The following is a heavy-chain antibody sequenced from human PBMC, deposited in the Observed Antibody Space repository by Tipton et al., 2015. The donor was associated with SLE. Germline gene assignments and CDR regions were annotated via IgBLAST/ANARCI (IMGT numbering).Heavy chain of an antibody. V-gene: IGHV4-38-2*02. Sequence: TLSLTCSVSEYSISSGYFWGWIRQPPGKGLEWIGYIYYSGSTYYNPSLKSRVTISVDTSKNQFSLKLSSVTAADTAVYYCAGSWDDNEGWYFDLWGRGTLVTVSS. J-gene: IGHJ2*01. CDR2: IYYSGST. D-gene: IGHD6-13*01. CDR1: EYSISSGYF. CDR3: AGSWDDNEGWYFDL.